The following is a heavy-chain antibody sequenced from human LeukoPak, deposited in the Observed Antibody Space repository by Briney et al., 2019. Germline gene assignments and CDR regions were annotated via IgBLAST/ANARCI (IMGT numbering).Heavy chain of an antibody. J-gene: IGHJ4*02. Sequence: ASVKVSCKASGYTFTGYYMHWVRQAPGQGLEWRGWINPNSGGTNYAQKFQGRVTMTRDTSISTAYMELSRLRSDDTAVYYCARVDSGYDGWGYWGQGTLVTVSS. D-gene: IGHD5-12*01. CDR3: ARVDSGYDGWGY. CDR1: GYTFTGYY. V-gene: IGHV1-2*02. CDR2: INPNSGGT.